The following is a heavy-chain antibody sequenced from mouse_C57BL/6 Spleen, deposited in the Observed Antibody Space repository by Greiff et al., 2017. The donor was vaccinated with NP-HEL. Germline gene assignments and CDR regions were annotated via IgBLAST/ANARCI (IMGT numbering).Heavy chain of an antibody. CDR1: GYTFTSYW. D-gene: IGHD1-1*02. CDR2: IYPGSGSP. J-gene: IGHJ2*01. CDR3: ARKAPYYALRGYFDY. V-gene: IGHV1-55*01. Sequence: QVQLQQPGAELVKPGASVKMSCKASGYTFTSYWITWVKQRPGQGLEWIGDIYPGSGSPNYNEKFKSKATLTVDTSSRTAYMQLSSLTSEDSAVYYCARKAPYYALRGYFDYWGQGTTLTVSS.